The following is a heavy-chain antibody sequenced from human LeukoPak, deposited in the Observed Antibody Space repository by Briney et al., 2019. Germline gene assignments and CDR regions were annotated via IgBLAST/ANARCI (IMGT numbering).Heavy chain of an antibody. CDR3: ARGPVRLGELSFSPFRY. J-gene: IGHJ4*02. Sequence: GRSLRLSCAASGFTFSNYWIHWVRQAPGKGLVWVSRIDNAGSITTYADSVKGRFTISRDNSKNTLYLQMNSLRAEDTAVYYCARGPVRLGELSFSPFRYWGQGTLVTVSS. CDR2: IDNAGSIT. V-gene: IGHV3-74*03. D-gene: IGHD3-16*02. CDR1: GFTFSNYW.